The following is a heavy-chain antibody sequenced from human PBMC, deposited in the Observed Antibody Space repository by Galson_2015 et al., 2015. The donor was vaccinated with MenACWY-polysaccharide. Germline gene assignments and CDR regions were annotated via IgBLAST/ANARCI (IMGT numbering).Heavy chain of an antibody. CDR2: INPNTGDT. CDR1: GYTFIVYY. CDR3: SRGVVAAGTAGFDR. J-gene: IGHJ4*02. D-gene: IGHD6-13*01. V-gene: IGHV1-2*06. Sequence: SVKVSCKASGYTFIVYYIHWLRQAPGQGLEWMGRINPNTGDTSYAQKFRGTVTMTRDTSISTAYMELTRLRSDDTAIYFCSRGVVAAGTAGFDRSGQRSLVPVPS.